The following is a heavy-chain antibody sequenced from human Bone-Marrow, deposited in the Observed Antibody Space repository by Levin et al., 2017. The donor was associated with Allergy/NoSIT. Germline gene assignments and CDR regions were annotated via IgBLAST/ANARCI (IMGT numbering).Heavy chain of an antibody. J-gene: IGHJ6*02. CDR3: AREYRIHRRGDYYYYGLDV. Sequence: SETLSLSCTVSGDSVTSDDSYWSWIRQSPGSGLEWLGHIYFKGSTSYNPSLKSRIAVSVDTSKNQFSLKLSSVTAADTAVYFCAREYRIHRRGDYYYYGLDVWGQGTTVTVSS. V-gene: IGHV4-30-4*01. CDR2: IYFKGST. CDR1: GDSVTSDDSY. D-gene: IGHD5-18*01.